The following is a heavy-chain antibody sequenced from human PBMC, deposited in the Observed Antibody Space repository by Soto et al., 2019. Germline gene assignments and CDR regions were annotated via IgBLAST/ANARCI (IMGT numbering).Heavy chain of an antibody. CDR1: GGTFSSYA. Sequence: QVQLVQSGAGVKKPGSSVKVSCKASGGTFSSYAISWVRQAPGQGLEWMGGIIPIFGTANYAQKFQGRVTITADESTSTGYMEMSSLRSEDTAVYYCARCSGGSCSGAFDMWGQGAMDTDSS. CDR2: IIPIFGTA. V-gene: IGHV1-69*12. J-gene: IGHJ3*02. CDR3: ARCSGGSCSGAFDM. D-gene: IGHD2-15*01.